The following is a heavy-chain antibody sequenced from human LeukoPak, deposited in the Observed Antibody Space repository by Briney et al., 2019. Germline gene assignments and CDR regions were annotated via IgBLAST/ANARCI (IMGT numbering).Heavy chain of an antibody. CDR2: ISHNEKT. V-gene: IGHV4-34*01. CDR1: AWSSIGYY. CDR3: ASSGSRWLIDKTYSPY. J-gene: IGHJ4*02. Sequence: SEPLSLTCAVYAWSSIGYYWNWIRQPPGKGLEWIGAISHNEKTNYSQSLKSRLTISIDTWKNQFSLKLSSVTAADTAVYYCASSGSRWLIDKTYSPYWGQGTLVTVSS. D-gene: IGHD3-22*01.